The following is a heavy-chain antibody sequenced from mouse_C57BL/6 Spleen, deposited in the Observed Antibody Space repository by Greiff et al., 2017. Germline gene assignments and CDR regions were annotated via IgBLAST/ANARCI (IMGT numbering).Heavy chain of an antibody. Sequence: QVQLQQSGPGLVQPSQSLSITCTVSGFSLTSYGVHWVRQSPGKGLEWLGVIWSGGSTDYNAAFISRLSISKDNSKSQVFFKINSLQADDTAIYYCASTTVVAEGWYFDVWGTGTTVTVSS. J-gene: IGHJ1*03. CDR3: ASTTVVAEGWYFDV. CDR2: IWSGGST. CDR1: GFSLTSYG. V-gene: IGHV2-2*01. D-gene: IGHD1-1*01.